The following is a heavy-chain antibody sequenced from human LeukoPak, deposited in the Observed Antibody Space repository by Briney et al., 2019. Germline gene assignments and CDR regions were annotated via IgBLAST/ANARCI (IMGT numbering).Heavy chain of an antibody. V-gene: IGHV3-23*01. CDR3: QGKPKPANYGGDFH. D-gene: IGHD4-23*01. CDR1: GFTFSNYA. Sequence: GGSLRLSCAASGFTFSNYAMSWVRQAPGKGLEWVSAISTSGDRTYYADSVKGRFTISRDNSKNTLYLQMNSLRVEDTAAYYCQGKPKPANYGGDFHWGQGTLVTVSS. J-gene: IGHJ4*02. CDR2: ISTSGDRT.